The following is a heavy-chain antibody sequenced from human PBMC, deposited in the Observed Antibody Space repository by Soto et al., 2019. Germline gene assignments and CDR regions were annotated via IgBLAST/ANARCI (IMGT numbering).Heavy chain of an antibody. D-gene: IGHD3-22*01. Sequence: ASVKVSCKASGGTFSSYAISWVRQAPGQGLEWMGGIIPIFGTANYAQKFQGRVTITADESTSTAYMELSSLRSEDTAVYYCARRRHYYDSSGPNWFDPWGQGTLVTVSS. J-gene: IGHJ5*02. V-gene: IGHV1-69*13. CDR2: IIPIFGTA. CDR3: ARRRHYYDSSGPNWFDP. CDR1: GGTFSSYA.